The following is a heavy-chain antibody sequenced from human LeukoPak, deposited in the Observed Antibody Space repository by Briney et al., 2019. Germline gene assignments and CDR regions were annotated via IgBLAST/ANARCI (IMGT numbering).Heavy chain of an antibody. D-gene: IGHD3-22*01. CDR3: ARASIIGYYSGDY. J-gene: IGHJ4*02. Sequence: GASVKVSCKASVYTFTGYYMHWVRQAPGQGLEWMGWINPNSGGTNYAQKFQGRVTMTRDTSISTAYMELSRLRSDDTAVYYCARASIIGYYSGDYWGQGTLVTVSS. CDR2: INPNSGGT. V-gene: IGHV1-2*02. CDR1: VYTFTGYY.